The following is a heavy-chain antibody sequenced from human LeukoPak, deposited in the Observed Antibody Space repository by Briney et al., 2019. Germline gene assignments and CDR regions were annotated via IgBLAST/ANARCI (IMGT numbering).Heavy chain of an antibody. D-gene: IGHD5-24*01. CDR3: ATFGKVGDGYNSSNFDY. CDR1: GYTFTFYD. J-gene: IGHJ4*02. Sequence: ASVKVSCKASGYTFTFYDIHWVRQAPGQGLEWMGWMNPNSGNTGYAQKFQGRVTSTRNTSTGTAYMELSRLRSDDTAVYYCATFGKVGDGYNSSNFDYWGQGTLVTVSS. V-gene: IGHV1-8*03. CDR2: MNPNSGNT.